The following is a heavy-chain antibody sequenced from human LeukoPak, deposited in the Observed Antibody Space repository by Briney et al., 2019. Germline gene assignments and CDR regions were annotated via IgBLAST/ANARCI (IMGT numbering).Heavy chain of an antibody. D-gene: IGHD6-19*01. Sequence: SVKVSCKASGYTFTSYDINWVRQATGQGLEWMGWMNPNSGNTGYAQKFQGRVTMTRNTSISTAYMELSSLRSEDTAVYYCARATYSSGWQNFDYWGQGTLVTVSS. CDR1: GYTFTSYD. V-gene: IGHV1-8*01. J-gene: IGHJ4*02. CDR3: ARATYSSGWQNFDY. CDR2: MNPNSGNT.